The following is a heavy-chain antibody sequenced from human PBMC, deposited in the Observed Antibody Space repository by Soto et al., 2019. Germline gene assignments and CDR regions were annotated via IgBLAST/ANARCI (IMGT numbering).Heavy chain of an antibody. Sequence: QVQLVQSGAEVKKPGASVKVSCKASGGAFKSYDVHWVRQASGQGLEWLGWMNPNTGHSVPSWKFQGRVTLSSNAXXXXXXXXXXXXXXXXXXXXXXXXXXXXXXXVDSWGQGTLVTVSS. V-gene: IGHV1-8*01. CDR1: GGAFKSYD. J-gene: IGHJ4*02. CDR2: MNPNTGHS. CDR3: XXXXXXXXXVDS.